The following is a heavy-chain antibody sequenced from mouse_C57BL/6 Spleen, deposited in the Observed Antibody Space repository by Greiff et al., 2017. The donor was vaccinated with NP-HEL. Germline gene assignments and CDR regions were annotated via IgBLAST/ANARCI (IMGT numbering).Heavy chain of an antibody. CDR3: ARPYYYGSSLYWYFDV. D-gene: IGHD1-1*01. J-gene: IGHJ1*03. Sequence: QVQLQQPGAELVRPGPSVKLSCKASGYTFTSYWMHWVKQRPGQGLEWIGVIDPSDSYTNYNQKFKGKATLTVDTSSSTAYMQLSSLTSEDSAVYYCARPYYYGSSLYWYFDVWGTGTTVTVSS. CDR2: IDPSDSYT. CDR1: GYTFTSYW. V-gene: IGHV1-59*01.